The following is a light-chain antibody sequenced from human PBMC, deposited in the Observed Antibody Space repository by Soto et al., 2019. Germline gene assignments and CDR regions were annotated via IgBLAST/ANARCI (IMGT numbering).Light chain of an antibody. Sequence: EIVLTQSPGTLSLSPGERATLSCRASQSVDSSYLAWYQQKPGQAPRVLIYGASSRATGIPDRFSGSGSGTDFTLTISRLEPEDFAVYYCQQYATSPFTFGPGTKVDIK. CDR2: GAS. CDR3: QQYATSPFT. J-gene: IGKJ3*01. V-gene: IGKV3-20*01. CDR1: QSVDSSY.